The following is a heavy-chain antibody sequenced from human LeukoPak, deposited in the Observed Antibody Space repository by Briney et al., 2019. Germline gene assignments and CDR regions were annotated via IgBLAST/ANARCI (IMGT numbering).Heavy chain of an antibody. CDR2: IYPGDSDT. CDR1: GYSFTSYW. D-gene: IGHD3-3*01. CDR3: ALRPGPHLWSGYS. Sequence: GASLQISCKGSGYSFTSYWIGWVRQMPGKGLEWMGIIYPGDSDTRYSPSFQGQVTISADKSISTAYLQWSSLKASDTAMYYCALRPGPHLWSGYSWGQGTLVTVSS. J-gene: IGHJ4*02. V-gene: IGHV5-51*01.